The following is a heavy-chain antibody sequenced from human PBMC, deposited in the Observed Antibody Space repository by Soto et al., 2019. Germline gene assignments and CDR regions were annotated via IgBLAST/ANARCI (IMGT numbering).Heavy chain of an antibody. CDR1: GFTFSSYG. CDR2: IWYDGSNK. V-gene: IGHV3-33*01. CDR3: ARDRDLYFDHMDV. D-gene: IGHD3-9*01. J-gene: IGHJ6*03. Sequence: QVQLVESGGGVVQPGRSLRLSCAASGFTFSSYGMHWVRQAPGKGLEWVAVIWYDGSNKYYADSVKGRFTISRDNSKNTLYLQMNSLRAEDTAVYYCARDRDLYFDHMDVWGKGTTVTVSS.